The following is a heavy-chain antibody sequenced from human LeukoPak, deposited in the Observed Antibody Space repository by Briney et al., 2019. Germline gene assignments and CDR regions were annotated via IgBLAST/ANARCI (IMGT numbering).Heavy chain of an antibody. CDR2: IYYSGST. CDR3: ARDGTSLWFGEAEYFQH. CDR1: GGSISSSSYY. V-gene: IGHV4-39*07. J-gene: IGHJ1*01. Sequence: SETLSLTCTVSGGSISSSSYYWGWIRQPPGKGLEWIGSIYYSGSTYYNPSLKSQVTISVDTSKNQFSLKLSSVTAADTAVYYCARDGTSLWFGEAEYFQHWGQGTLVTVSS. D-gene: IGHD3-10*01.